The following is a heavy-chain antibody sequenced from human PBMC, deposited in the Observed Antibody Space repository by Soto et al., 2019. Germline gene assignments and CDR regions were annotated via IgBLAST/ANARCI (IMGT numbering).Heavy chain of an antibody. D-gene: IGHD6-6*01. CDR2: IWYDGSNK. CDR1: GFTFSSHG. Sequence: QVQLVESGGGVAQPGRSLRLSCSASGFTFSSHGMHWVRQAPGKGLEWVAVIWYDGSNKYYADSVKGRFTISRDNSKNTLYLQMNSLRAEDTALYYWARDGEESILARFYYYMDVWGKGTTVTVSS. V-gene: IGHV3-33*01. CDR3: ARDGEESILARFYYYMDV. J-gene: IGHJ6*03.